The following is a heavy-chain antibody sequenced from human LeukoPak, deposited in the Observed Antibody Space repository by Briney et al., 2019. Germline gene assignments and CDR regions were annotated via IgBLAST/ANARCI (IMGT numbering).Heavy chain of an antibody. CDR3: AKEKTTGTYYVDY. Sequence: PGGSLRLSCAASGFTFSDSEMNWVRQAPGKGMEWISYISSSSTTIYYADSVRGRFTISRDNAQNSLFLQMNGLRAEDTAVYYCAKEKTTGTYYVDYWGQGTLVTVSS. CDR1: GFTFSDSE. CDR2: ISSSSTTI. J-gene: IGHJ4*02. V-gene: IGHV3-48*03. D-gene: IGHD1-7*01.